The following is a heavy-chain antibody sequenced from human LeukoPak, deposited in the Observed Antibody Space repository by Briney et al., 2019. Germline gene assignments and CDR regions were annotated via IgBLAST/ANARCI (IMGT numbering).Heavy chain of an antibody. D-gene: IGHD3-10*01. Sequence: SETLSLTCTVSGGSISSTTYCWGWIRQPPGKGLEWIGSIYFSGSTYYNPSLKSRVSISVDTSKNQFSLKLSSVTDADTAVYYGARDGMWFGEFRFDYWGQGTLVTVSS. V-gene: IGHV4-39*07. CDR2: IYFSGST. CDR1: GGSISSTTYC. J-gene: IGHJ4*02. CDR3: ARDGMWFGEFRFDY.